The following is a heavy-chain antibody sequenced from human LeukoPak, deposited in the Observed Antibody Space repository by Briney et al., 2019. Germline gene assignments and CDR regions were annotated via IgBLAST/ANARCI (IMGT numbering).Heavy chain of an antibody. CDR3: TKGSSHNWNLFDH. CDR2: ISASGTT. V-gene: IGHV4-4*07. CDR1: GGSMSDFY. D-gene: IGHD1-20*01. Sequence: SETLSLTCTVSGGSMSDFYWSWIRQPAGKGLEWIGRISASGTTDYNPSLKRRLTMSVDTSKNQVSLRLSSVTAADTAMYYCTKGSSHNWNLFDHWGQGALVTVSS. J-gene: IGHJ4*02.